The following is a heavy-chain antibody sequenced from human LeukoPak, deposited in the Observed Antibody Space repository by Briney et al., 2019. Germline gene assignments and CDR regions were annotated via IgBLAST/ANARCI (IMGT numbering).Heavy chain of an antibody. CDR1: GFTFSSYG. J-gene: IGHJ4*02. Sequence: GGSLRLSCAASGFTFSSYGMHWVRQAPGKGLEWVAVIWYDGSNKYYADSVKGRFTISRDNSKNTLYLQMNSPRAEDTAVYYCARDAEDTAYDYWGQGTLVTVSS. CDR3: ARDAEDTAYDY. CDR2: IWYDGSNK. D-gene: IGHD5-18*01. V-gene: IGHV3-33*01.